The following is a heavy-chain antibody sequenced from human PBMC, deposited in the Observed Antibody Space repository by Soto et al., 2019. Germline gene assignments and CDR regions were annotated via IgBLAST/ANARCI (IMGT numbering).Heavy chain of an antibody. Sequence: PSETLSLTCTVSGGSVRSYYYSWVRQSPGKGLEWIGYFYYSGSTNYSPSLKSRVTISVDTSKNQVSLKLSSVTAADTAVYYCARRGDYGAIYWGQGTPVTVSS. J-gene: IGHJ4*02. CDR2: FYYSGST. CDR3: ARRGDYGAIY. V-gene: IGHV4-59*08. D-gene: IGHD4-17*01. CDR1: GGSVRSYY.